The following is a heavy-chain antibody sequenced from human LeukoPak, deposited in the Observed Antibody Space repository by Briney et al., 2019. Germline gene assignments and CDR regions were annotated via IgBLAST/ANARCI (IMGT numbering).Heavy chain of an antibody. Sequence: PSETLSLTCAVSGGSISSGGYSWSWIRQPPGKGLEWIGYIYHSGSTYYNPSLKSRVTISVDRSKNQFSLKLSSVTAADTAVYYCARELGPNPDYWGQGTLVTVSS. CDR2: IYHSGST. CDR1: GGSISSGGYS. V-gene: IGHV4-30-2*01. J-gene: IGHJ4*02. CDR3: ARELGPNPDY.